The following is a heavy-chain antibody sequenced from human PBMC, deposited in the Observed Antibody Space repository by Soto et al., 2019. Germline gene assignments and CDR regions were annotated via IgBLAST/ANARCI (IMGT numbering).Heavy chain of an antibody. D-gene: IGHD2-2*01. CDR1: GFTFSSYA. V-gene: IGHV3-23*01. Sequence: GGSLRPSCAASGFTFSSYAMSWVRQAPGKGLEWVSAISGSGGSTYYADSVKGRFTISRDNSKNTLYLQMNSLRAEDTAVYYCAKPYCSSTSCYLGSGYYYGMDVWGQGTTVTVSS. J-gene: IGHJ6*02. CDR3: AKPYCSSTSCYLGSGYYYGMDV. CDR2: ISGSGGST.